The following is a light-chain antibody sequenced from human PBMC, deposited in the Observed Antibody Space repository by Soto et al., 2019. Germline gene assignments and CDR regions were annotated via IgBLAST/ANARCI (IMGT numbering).Light chain of an antibody. J-gene: IGKJ4*01. CDR1: QTISSW. CDR2: KAS. Sequence: DIQMTQSPSTLSGSVGDRVTITCRASQTISSWLAWYQQKPGKAPKLLIYKASTLKSGVPSRFSGSGSGTEFTLTISRLEPEDFAVYYCQQYNFSPRTFGGGTKVEIK. CDR3: QQYNFSPRT. V-gene: IGKV1-5*03.